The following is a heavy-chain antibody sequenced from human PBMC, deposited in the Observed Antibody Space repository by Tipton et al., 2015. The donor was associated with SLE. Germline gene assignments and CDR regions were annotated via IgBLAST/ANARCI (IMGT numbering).Heavy chain of an antibody. CDR1: SGSVSSGAYY. J-gene: IGHJ4*02. D-gene: IGHD5-12*01. V-gene: IGHV4-31*03. CDR2: VFSSGTT. CDR3: AREYSGYDYRTFDH. Sequence: TLSLTCTVSSGSVSSGAYYWSWIRQHPGKGLERIGYVFSSGTTYYNPSLQGRLSMSLDTSKNQLSLQLSSVTAADTAVYYCAREYSGYDYRTFDHWGQGTLVTVSS.